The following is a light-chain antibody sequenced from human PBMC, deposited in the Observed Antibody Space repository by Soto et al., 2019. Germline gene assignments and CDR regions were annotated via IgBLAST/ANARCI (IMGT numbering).Light chain of an antibody. CDR1: QSVSNNY. V-gene: IGKV3-20*01. CDR3: LQDINYPWT. J-gene: IGKJ1*01. CDR2: GAS. Sequence: EIVLTQSPGTLSLSPGERATLSCRASQSVSNNYLAWYQQKPGQAPRLLIYGASNRATGVPDRFSGSGSGTDFTLAISSLQPEDSATYYRLQDINYPWTFGQGTKVDIK.